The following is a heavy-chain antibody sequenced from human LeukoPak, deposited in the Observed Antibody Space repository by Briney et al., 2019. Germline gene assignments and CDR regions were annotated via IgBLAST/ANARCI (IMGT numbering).Heavy chain of an antibody. CDR1: GGSISSGGYY. Sequence: PSETLSLTCTVSGGSISSGGYYWSWIRQPPGKGLEWIGYIYHSGSTYYNPSLKSRVTISVDTSKNQFSLKLSSVTAADTAVYYCARLIGQLEVWGQGTMVTVSS. CDR2: IYHSGST. J-gene: IGHJ3*01. CDR3: ARLIGQLEV. V-gene: IGHV4-30-2*01. D-gene: IGHD6-6*01.